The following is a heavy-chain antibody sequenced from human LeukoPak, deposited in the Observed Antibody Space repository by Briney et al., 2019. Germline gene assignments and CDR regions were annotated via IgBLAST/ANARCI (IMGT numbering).Heavy chain of an antibody. D-gene: IGHD3-22*01. CDR1: GGSISSYY. J-gene: IGHJ3*02. CDR3: ARDLNLYYDSSGEDAFDI. Sequence: SETLSLTCTVSGGSISSYYWSWIRQPPGKGLEWIGYIYYSGSTNYNPSLKSRVTISVDTSKNQFSLKLSSVTAADTAVYYCARDLNLYYDSSGEDAFDIWGQGTMVTVSS. V-gene: IGHV4-59*01. CDR2: IYYSGST.